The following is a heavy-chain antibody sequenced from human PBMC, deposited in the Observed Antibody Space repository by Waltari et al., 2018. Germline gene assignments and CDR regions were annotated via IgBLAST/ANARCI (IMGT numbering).Heavy chain of an antibody. CDR1: GFIFTAYY. CDR3: ARDGSPAASLHYNYYYIDV. D-gene: IGHD6-25*01. CDR2: INPRHGGT. V-gene: IGHV1-2*02. Sequence: QVQLVQSGAEVKKPGASVRVSCEASGFIFTAYYIHWVRQAPGQGLEWMGWINPRHGGTNYAPKFQGRATMTTDTSIKAAYRDLDRLGSGDTATYYCARDGSPAASLHYNYYYIDVWGKGTTVTISS. J-gene: IGHJ6*03.